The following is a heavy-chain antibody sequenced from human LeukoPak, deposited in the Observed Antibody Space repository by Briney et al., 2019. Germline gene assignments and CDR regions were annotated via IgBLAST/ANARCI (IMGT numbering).Heavy chain of an antibody. CDR2: INYSGST. J-gene: IGHJ3*02. CDR1: GGSISNYY. Sequence: SETLSLTCTVSGGSISNYYWSWIRQPPGKGLEWIAYINYSGSTNYNPSLKSRVTISVDTSKNQFSLKLSSVTAADTAVYYCAREGAVGVITLDDAFDIWGQGTMVTVSS. CDR3: AREGAVGVITLDDAFDI. D-gene: IGHD3-16*02. V-gene: IGHV4-59*01.